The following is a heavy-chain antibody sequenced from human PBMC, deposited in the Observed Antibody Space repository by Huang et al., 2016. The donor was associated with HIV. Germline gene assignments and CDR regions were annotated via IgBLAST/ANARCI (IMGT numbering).Heavy chain of an antibody. V-gene: IGHV4-34*01. CDR2: INYSGTI. D-gene: IGHD3-16*01. CDR1: RGSLSGYY. CDR3: AREVMTSFGGPFDP. Sequence: QVQLYQWGAGLLRPSETPSLTCAVYRGSLSGYYWSWIRQSPEKGLEWIGEINYSGTINYNPSLKSRVTISVDTSKKQLSLKLKSVTAADTAVYYCAREVMTSFGGPFDPWGQGTLVAVSS. J-gene: IGHJ5*02.